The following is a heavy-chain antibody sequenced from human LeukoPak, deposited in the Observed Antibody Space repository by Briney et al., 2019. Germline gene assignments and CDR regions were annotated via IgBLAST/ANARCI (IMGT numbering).Heavy chain of an antibody. J-gene: IGHJ4*02. Sequence: NTSETLSLTCTVSGGSISTYYWSWIRQPPGKGLEWIGYIYYSGSTKYNPSLKSRVTISVDTSKNQFSLKLSSVTAADTAVYYCARHDRLRADYTYGPMYYWGQGTLVTVSS. V-gene: IGHV4-59*08. CDR2: IYYSGST. CDR3: ARHDRLRADYTYGPMYY. D-gene: IGHD5-18*01. CDR1: GGSISTYY.